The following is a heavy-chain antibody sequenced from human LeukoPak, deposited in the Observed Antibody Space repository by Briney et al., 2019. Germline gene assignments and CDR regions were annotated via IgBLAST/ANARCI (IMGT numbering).Heavy chain of an antibody. CDR3: ARGSLGDYPPR. CDR1: GLTFSSYS. Sequence: PGGSLRLSCAASGLTFSSYSMNWVRQAPGKGLEWVSSISSSGSYMYYADSVKGRFTISRDNAKNSLYLQMNSLRAEDTAVYYCARGSLGDYPPRWGQGTLVTVSS. V-gene: IGHV3-21*01. D-gene: IGHD4-17*01. J-gene: IGHJ4*02. CDR2: ISSSGSYM.